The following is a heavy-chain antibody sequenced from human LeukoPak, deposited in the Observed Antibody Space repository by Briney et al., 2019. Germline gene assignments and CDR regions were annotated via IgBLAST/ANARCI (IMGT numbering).Heavy chain of an antibody. CDR1: GFTFSSYG. V-gene: IGHV3-30*02. J-gene: IGHJ3*02. CDR3: ARSKSSSWNDAFDI. Sequence: PGGSLRLSCAASGFTFSSYGMHWVRQAPGKGLEWVAFIRYDGSNKYYADSVKGRFTISRDNSKNTLYLQMGSLRAEDMAVYYCARSKSSSWNDAFDIWGQGTMVTVSS. D-gene: IGHD6-13*01. CDR2: IRYDGSNK.